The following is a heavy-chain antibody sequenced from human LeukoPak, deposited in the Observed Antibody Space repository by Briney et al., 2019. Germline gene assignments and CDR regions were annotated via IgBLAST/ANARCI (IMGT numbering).Heavy chain of an antibody. CDR3: ATETVWGSYRYLLY. D-gene: IGHD3-16*02. Sequence: KPGGSLRLSCAASGFTFSDYYMSWIRQAPGKGLEWVSYISSSGRSIYYADSVKGRFTIARDNAKNSMYLQMNSLRAEDTAVYYCATETVWGSYRYLLYWGQGTLVTVSS. V-gene: IGHV3-11*01. J-gene: IGHJ4*02. CDR2: ISSSGRSI. CDR1: GFTFSDYY.